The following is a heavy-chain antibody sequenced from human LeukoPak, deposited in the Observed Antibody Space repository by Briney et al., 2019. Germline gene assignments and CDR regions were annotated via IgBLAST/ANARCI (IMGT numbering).Heavy chain of an antibody. Sequence: GGSLRLSCAAFGFTFSTYSMNWVRQAPGKGLEWVSYISSSSGSTIYYADSVKGRFTISRDNAKNSLYLQMNSLRAEDTAIYYCARGAATNLWPSDYWGQGTLVTVSS. CDR3: ARGAATNLWPSDY. D-gene: IGHD3-10*01. CDR2: ISSSSGSTI. J-gene: IGHJ4*02. V-gene: IGHV3-48*04. CDR1: GFTFSTYS.